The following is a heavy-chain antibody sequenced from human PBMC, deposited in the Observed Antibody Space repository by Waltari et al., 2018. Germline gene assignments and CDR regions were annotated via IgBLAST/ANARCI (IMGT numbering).Heavy chain of an antibody. Sequence: EVQLVHSGAEVKKPGATAKISCKASGYTFIDYSMHWVQQAPGKGLEWVGRIDPEDGETVYAEKFQGRVTITADTSTDTSYLELSSLRSDDTAGYYCAPLPGGSGQTFDYWGQGTLLTVSS. CDR2: IDPEDGET. J-gene: IGHJ4*02. D-gene: IGHD3-10*01. CDR3: APLPGGSGQTFDY. V-gene: IGHV1-69-2*01. CDR1: GYTFIDYS.